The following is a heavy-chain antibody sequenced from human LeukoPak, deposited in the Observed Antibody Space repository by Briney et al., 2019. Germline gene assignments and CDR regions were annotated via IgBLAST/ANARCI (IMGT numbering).Heavy chain of an antibody. J-gene: IGHJ4*02. V-gene: IGHV1-18*01. CDR2: ISAYNGNT. CDR3: ARVGYQLPLDY. D-gene: IGHD2-2*01. CDR1: GGTFSSYA. Sequence: ASVKVSCKASGGTFSSYAISWVRQAPGQGLEWMGWISAYNGNTNYAQKLQGRVTMTTDTSTSTAYMELRSLRSDDTAVYYCARVGYQLPLDYWGQGTLVTVSS.